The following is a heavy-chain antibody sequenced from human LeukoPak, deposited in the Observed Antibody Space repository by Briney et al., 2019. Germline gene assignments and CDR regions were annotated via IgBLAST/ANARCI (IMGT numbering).Heavy chain of an antibody. V-gene: IGHV3-21*01. J-gene: IGHJ6*03. CDR3: ATTRAPSNGRVLYYMDV. D-gene: IGHD3-3*01. CDR2: IMSSSRNI. CDR1: GFSFGSYS. Sequence: GGSLRLSCAASGFSFGSYSMNWVRQAPGRALEWVSSIMSSSRNIYYADSVKGRFTISRDNAKNSLYLQLSSLRAEDTAVYYCATTRAPSNGRVLYYMDVWGKGTTVTVSS.